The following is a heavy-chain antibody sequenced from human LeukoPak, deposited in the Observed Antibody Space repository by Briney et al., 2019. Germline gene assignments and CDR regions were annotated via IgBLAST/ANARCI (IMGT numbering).Heavy chain of an antibody. Sequence: GGSLRLSCVASGLNFHDSAMHWVRQAPGKGLEWGSLISADGGSTFSADSVKGRFSISRDNSKNSLYLQMNSLRSEDTAMYYCAKESGKFDYWGQGTLVAVSS. V-gene: IGHV3-43*02. CDR1: GLNFHDSA. CDR3: AKESGKFDY. CDR2: ISADGGST. J-gene: IGHJ4*02.